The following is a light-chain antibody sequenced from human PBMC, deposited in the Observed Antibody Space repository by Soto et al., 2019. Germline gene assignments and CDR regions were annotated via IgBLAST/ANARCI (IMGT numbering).Light chain of an antibody. J-gene: IGKJ1*01. Sequence: DIQMTLSPSTLSGSVGDRVTITCRASQSISSWLAWYQQKPGKAPKLLIYKASSLESGVPSRFSGSGSGTEFTLTISSLQPDDFATYYCQQYNSYSTFGQGTKGGYQ. CDR1: QSISSW. V-gene: IGKV1-5*03. CDR2: KAS. CDR3: QQYNSYST.